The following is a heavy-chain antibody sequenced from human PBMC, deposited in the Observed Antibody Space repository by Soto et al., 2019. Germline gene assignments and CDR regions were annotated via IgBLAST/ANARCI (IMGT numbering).Heavy chain of an antibody. CDR3: ATQGLPNSYYYGMHA. Sequence: QVQLVQSGAEVKKPGSSVKVSCKASGGTFSSYAISWVRQAPGQGLEWMGGIIPIFGTANYAQKFQGSVTXTXXXSXXTAYMELGSLRSEDTAVYYWATQGLPNSYYYGMHAWGQGTTVTVSS. CDR2: IIPIFGTA. J-gene: IGHJ6*02. CDR1: GGTFSSYA. V-gene: IGHV1-69*05. D-gene: IGHD5-18*01.